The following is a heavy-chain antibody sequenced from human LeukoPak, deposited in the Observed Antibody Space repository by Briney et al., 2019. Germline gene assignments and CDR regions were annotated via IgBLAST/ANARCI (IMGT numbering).Heavy chain of an antibody. CDR2: ISYDGSNK. J-gene: IGHJ4*02. V-gene: IGHV3-30*03. D-gene: IGHD2-2*01. CDR1: GFTFSSYS. CDR3: ARPHIVVVPAAMNY. Sequence: GGSLRLSCAASGFTFSSYSMNWVRQAPGKGLEWVAVISYDGSNKYYADSVKGRFTISRDNSKNTLYLQMNSLRAEDTAVYYCARPHIVVVPAAMNYWGQGTLVTVSS.